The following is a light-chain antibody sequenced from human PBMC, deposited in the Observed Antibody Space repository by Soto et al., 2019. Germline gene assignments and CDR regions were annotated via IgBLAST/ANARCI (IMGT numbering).Light chain of an antibody. CDR3: SSFAGGGNPVL. J-gene: IGLJ2*01. Sequence: QSALTQPPSASGSLGQSVTISCTGTSSDVGGYNYVSWHQQHPGKAPKVMIYEVTKRPPGVPDRCSGSKSGNTASLTVSGLQAEDEADYCCSSFAGGGNPVLLGGGTKLTVL. CDR2: EVT. CDR1: SSDVGGYNY. V-gene: IGLV2-8*01.